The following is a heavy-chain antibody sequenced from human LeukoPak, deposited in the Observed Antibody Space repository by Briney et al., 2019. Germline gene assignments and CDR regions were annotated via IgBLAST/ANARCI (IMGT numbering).Heavy chain of an antibody. CDR3: ARRAGAYSHPYDY. CDR1: GFTVSSNS. D-gene: IGHD4/OR15-4a*01. J-gene: IGHJ4*02. CDR2: IYSGTI. V-gene: IGHV3-53*01. Sequence: GGSLRLSCTVSGFTVSSNSMSWVRQAPGKGLEWVSFIYSGTIHYSDSVKGRFTISRDNSKNTLYLQMNSLRAEDTAVYYCARRAGAYSHPYDYWGQGTLVTVSS.